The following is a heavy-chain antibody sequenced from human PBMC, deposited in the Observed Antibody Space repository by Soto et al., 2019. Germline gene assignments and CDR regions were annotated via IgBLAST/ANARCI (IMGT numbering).Heavy chain of an antibody. J-gene: IGHJ4*02. CDR2: VYNSGTT. CDR1: GGSISSYY. Sequence: SETLSLTCTVSGGSISSYYWSWIRQPPGKGLEWIGLVYNSGTTNYNPSLKSRVTISLDKSKSQFSLKLTSVTAADTAVYYCARAGAATLSDYWGQGTLVTVSS. D-gene: IGHD2-15*01. V-gene: IGHV4-59*01. CDR3: ARAGAATLSDY.